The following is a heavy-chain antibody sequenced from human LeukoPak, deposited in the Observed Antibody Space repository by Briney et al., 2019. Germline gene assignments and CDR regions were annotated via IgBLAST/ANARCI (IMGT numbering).Heavy chain of an antibody. CDR3: AKEWEGDDILTGYPNGLFDY. V-gene: IGHV3-23*01. J-gene: IGHJ4*02. Sequence: GGSLRLSCAASGFTFSSYSMNWVRQAPGKGLEWVSAISGSGGSTYYADSVKGRFTISRDNSKNTLYLQMNSLRAEDTAVYYCAKEWEGDDILTGYPNGLFDYWGQGTLVTVSS. CDR1: GFTFSSYS. D-gene: IGHD3-9*01. CDR2: ISGSGGST.